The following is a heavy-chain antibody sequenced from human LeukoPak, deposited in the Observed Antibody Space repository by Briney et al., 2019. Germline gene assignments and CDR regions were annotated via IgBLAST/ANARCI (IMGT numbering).Heavy chain of an antibody. CDR2: ISGSGGST. V-gene: IGHV3-23*01. J-gene: IGHJ4*02. CDR3: AIEGGEVDTAFDY. Sequence: PGGSLRLSCAASGFTFSSYAMSWVRQAPGKGLEWVSAISGSGGSTYYADSVKGRFTISRDNAKTSLYLQMNSLRAEDTAVYYCAIEGGEVDTAFDYWGQGTLVTVSS. D-gene: IGHD5-18*01. CDR1: GFTFSSYA.